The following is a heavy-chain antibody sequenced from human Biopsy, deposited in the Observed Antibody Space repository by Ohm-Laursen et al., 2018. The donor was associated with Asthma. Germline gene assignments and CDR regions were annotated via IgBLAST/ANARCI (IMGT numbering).Heavy chain of an antibody. CDR3: ARGDSSNWSHYYFDY. V-gene: IGHV3-7*01. J-gene: IGHJ4*02. Sequence: SPRLSCSASGFTFGDYCMSWVRQVPGKGLEWVANIKHDGTEKNHVDSLKGRFTISRDNAKNSLYLQMNSLRAEDTAVYYCARGDSSNWSHYYFDYWGQGTLVTVSS. D-gene: IGHD3-22*01. CDR2: IKHDGTEK. CDR1: GFTFGDYC.